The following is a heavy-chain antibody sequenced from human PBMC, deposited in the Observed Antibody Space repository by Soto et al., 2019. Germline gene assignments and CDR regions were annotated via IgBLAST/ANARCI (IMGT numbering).Heavy chain of an antibody. Sequence: GSLRLSCAASGFTFSSYAMSWVRQAPGKGLEWVSAISGSGGSTYYADSVKGRFTISRDNSKNTLYLQMNSLRAEDTAVYYCAKAASSSPVRAYYFDYWGQGTLVTVSS. CDR2: ISGSGGST. CDR1: GFTFSSYA. J-gene: IGHJ4*02. D-gene: IGHD6-13*01. CDR3: AKAASSSPVRAYYFDY. V-gene: IGHV3-23*01.